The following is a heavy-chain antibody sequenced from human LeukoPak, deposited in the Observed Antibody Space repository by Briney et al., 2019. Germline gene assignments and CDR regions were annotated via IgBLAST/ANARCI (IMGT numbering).Heavy chain of an antibody. V-gene: IGHV3-23*01. Sequence: PGGSLRLSCAASGFTFSIFPMTWVRQAPGKGLEWVSGIGGSSGNTYYADSVKGRSTISRDNSKNTLYLEMNSLRADDTAVYYCAKRGNTISFFDPWGQGTLVTVSS. D-gene: IGHD1-1*01. J-gene: IGHJ5*02. CDR3: AKRGNTISFFDP. CDR2: IGGSSGNT. CDR1: GFTFSIFP.